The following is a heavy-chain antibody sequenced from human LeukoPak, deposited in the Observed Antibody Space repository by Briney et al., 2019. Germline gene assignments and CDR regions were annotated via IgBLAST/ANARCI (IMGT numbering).Heavy chain of an antibody. CDR1: GGSISSGGYY. V-gene: IGHV4-31*03. CDR3: ARGGRWNDFWSGYYHRSPLYFDY. D-gene: IGHD3-3*01. CDR2: IYYSGST. J-gene: IGHJ4*02. Sequence: SETPSLTCTVSGGSISSGGYYWSWIRQHPGKGLEWIGYIYYSGSTYYNPSLKSRVTISVDTSKNQFSLKLSSVTAADTAVYYCARGGRWNDFWSGYYHRSPLYFDYWGQGTLVTVSS.